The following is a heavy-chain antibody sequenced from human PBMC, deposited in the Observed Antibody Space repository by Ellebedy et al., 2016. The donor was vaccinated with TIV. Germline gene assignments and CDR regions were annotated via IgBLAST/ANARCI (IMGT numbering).Heavy chain of an antibody. CDR3: ARELVVPAAIPFDY. J-gene: IGHJ4*02. CDR2: INWNGGST. Sequence: GESLKISCAASGFTFDDYGMSWVRQAPGKGLEWVSGINWNGGSTGYADSVKGRFTISRDNAKNSLYLQMNSLRDEDTAVYYCARELVVPAAIPFDYWGQGTLVTVSS. V-gene: IGHV3-20*04. D-gene: IGHD2-2*02. CDR1: GFTFDDYG.